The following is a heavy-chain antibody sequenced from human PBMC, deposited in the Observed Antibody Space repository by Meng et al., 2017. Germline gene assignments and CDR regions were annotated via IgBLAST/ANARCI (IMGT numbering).Heavy chain of an antibody. CDR1: GGSFSGYY. CDR3: ARGSMVRGVIPLY. Sequence: GSLRLSCAVYGGSFSGYYWSWIRQHPGKGLEWIGEINHSGSTNYNPSLKSRVTISVDTSKNQFSLKLSSVTAADTAVYYCARGSMVRGVIPLYWGQGTLVTVSS. V-gene: IGHV4-34*01. CDR2: INHSGST. J-gene: IGHJ4*02. D-gene: IGHD3-10*01.